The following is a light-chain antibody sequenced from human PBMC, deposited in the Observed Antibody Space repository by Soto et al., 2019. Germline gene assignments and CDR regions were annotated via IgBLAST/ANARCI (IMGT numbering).Light chain of an antibody. Sequence: DIQMTQSPSSLSASVGDRVAITCRASQGISNYLAWYQQKPGKVPKLLIYAASTFQSGAPSRVSGSGSGTDFTPTISSLQPEDGATYYCQNYNSAPFTFGPGTKVDIK. CDR2: AAS. V-gene: IGKV1-27*01. CDR3: QNYNSAPFT. CDR1: QGISNY. J-gene: IGKJ3*01.